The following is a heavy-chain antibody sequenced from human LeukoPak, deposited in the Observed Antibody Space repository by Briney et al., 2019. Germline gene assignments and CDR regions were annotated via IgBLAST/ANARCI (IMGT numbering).Heavy chain of an antibody. Sequence: ASVKVSCKASGYTFTGYYMHWVRQAPGQGLEWMGCVNPNSGDTNYAQKFQGRVTMTRDTSISTAYLELNRLRSDETAVYYCARDQDYRNYVAEYWGQGTLVTVSS. V-gene: IGHV1-2*02. CDR3: ARDQDYRNYVAEY. D-gene: IGHD4-11*01. CDR1: GYTFTGYY. CDR2: VNPNSGDT. J-gene: IGHJ4*02.